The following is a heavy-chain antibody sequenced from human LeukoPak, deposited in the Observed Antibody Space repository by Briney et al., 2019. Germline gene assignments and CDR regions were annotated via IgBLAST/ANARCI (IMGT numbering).Heavy chain of an antibody. CDR1: GYTFTSYY. CDR3: ARSGFGEDGAFDI. J-gene: IGHJ3*02. V-gene: IGHV1-46*01. CDR2: INPSGGST. D-gene: IGHD3-10*01. Sequence: ASVKVSCKASGYTFTSYYMHWVRQAPGQGLEWMGIINPSGGSTSYAQKFQGRVTMTRDTSTSTVYMELSRLRSDDTAVYYCARSGFGEDGAFDIWGQGTMVTVSS.